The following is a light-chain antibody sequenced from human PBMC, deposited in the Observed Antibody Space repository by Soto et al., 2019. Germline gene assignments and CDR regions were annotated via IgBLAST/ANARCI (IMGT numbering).Light chain of an antibody. Sequence: DIQVTQSPSSLSASVGDRVTIICRASQSINSFLNWYQQKPGKAPDLLIYAASSLHSGVPSRFSGSGSGTDFTLTINSLQPEDFATYYCQQSYNTPWTFGQGTKVEVK. J-gene: IGKJ1*01. CDR2: AAS. CDR1: QSINSF. V-gene: IGKV1-39*01. CDR3: QQSYNTPWT.